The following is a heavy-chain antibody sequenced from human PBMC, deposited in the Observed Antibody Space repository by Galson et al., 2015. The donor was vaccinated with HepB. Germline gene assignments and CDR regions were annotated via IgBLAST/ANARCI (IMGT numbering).Heavy chain of an antibody. CDR3: ARSSEYTYYYDSSGYSGWFDP. Sequence: QSGAEVKKPGESLRISCKGSGYSFTSYWISWVRQMPGKGLEWMGRIDPSDSYTNYSPSFQGHVTISADKSISTAYLQWSSLKASDTAMYYCARSSEYTYYYDSSGYSGWFDPWGQGTLVTVSS. CDR1: GYSFTSYW. J-gene: IGHJ5*02. CDR2: IDPSDSYT. V-gene: IGHV5-10-1*01. D-gene: IGHD3-22*01.